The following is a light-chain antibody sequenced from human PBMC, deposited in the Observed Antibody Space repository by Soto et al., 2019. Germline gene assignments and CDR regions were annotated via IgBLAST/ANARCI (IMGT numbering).Light chain of an antibody. CDR3: QQSYGTPIT. CDR1: QRISTW. CDR2: DAS. V-gene: IGKV1-5*01. Sequence: DIQMTQSPSTLSASVGDGVTITCRASQRISTWLAWYQQKPGKAPKLLISDASSLETGVPSRFSGSGSGTEFTLTITSLQPEDFATYYCQQSYGTPITFGQGTRLEIK. J-gene: IGKJ5*01.